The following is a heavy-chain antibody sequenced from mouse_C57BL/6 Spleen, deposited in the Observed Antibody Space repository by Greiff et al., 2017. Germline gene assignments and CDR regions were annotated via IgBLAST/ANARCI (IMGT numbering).Heavy chain of an antibody. CDR2: ISSGSSTI. CDR1: GFTFSDYG. V-gene: IGHV5-17*01. D-gene: IGHD1-1*01. J-gene: IGHJ2*01. Sequence: EVKLMESGGGLVKPGGSLKLSCAASGFTFSDYGMHWVRQAPEKGLEWVAYISSGSSTIYYADTVKGRFTISRDNAKNTLFLQMTSLRSEDTAMYYCAREGGYYYEGYWGQGTTLTVSS. CDR3: AREGGYYYEGY.